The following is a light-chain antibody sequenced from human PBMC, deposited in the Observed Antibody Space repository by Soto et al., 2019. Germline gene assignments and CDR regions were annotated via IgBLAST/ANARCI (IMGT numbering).Light chain of an antibody. V-gene: IGKV4-1*01. CDR1: QNILSSSNSQNL. J-gene: IGKJ1*01. Sequence: DIVMTQSQDSLSVSLGERATINCKSIQNILSSSNSQNLLAWYQHKPGQPPKLLIYWASTRESGVPDRFSGSGSGTDFTLTISSLQAEDVAVYYCQQYYGFPWTFGQGTKVDIK. CDR2: WAS. CDR3: QQYYGFPWT.